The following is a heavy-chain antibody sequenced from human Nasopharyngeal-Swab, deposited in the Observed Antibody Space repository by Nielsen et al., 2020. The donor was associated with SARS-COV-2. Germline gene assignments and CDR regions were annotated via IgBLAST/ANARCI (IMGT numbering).Heavy chain of an antibody. D-gene: IGHD4-23*01. J-gene: IGHJ6*02. CDR2: IIPIFGTA. CDR1: GGTFSSYA. Sequence: SVKVSCKASGGTFSSYAISWVRQPPGQGLEWMGGIIPIFGTANYAQKFQGRVTITADESTSTAYMELSSLRSEDTAVYYCARSKVDGGGFYGMDVWGQGTTVTVSS. CDR3: ARSKVDGGGFYGMDV. V-gene: IGHV1-69*13.